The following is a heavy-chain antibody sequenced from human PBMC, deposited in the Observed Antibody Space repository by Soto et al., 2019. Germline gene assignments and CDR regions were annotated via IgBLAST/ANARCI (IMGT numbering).Heavy chain of an antibody. V-gene: IGHV1-18*01. Sequence: ASVKVSCKASGYTFTSYGISWVRQAPGQGLEWMGWISAYNGNTNYAQRLQGRVTMTTDTSTSTAYMELRSLRSDDTAVYYCARVKGSVYHNWFDPWGQGPLVTV. CDR1: GYTFTSYG. J-gene: IGHJ5*02. CDR2: ISAYNGNT. D-gene: IGHD3-22*01. CDR3: ARVKGSVYHNWFDP.